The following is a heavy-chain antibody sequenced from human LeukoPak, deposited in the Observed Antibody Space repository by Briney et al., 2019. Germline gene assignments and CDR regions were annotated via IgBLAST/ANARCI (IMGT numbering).Heavy chain of an antibody. J-gene: IGHJ6*02. CDR1: GYTFTSYD. CDR3: ALRGAYYYGMDV. CDR2: MNPNSGNT. D-gene: IGHD3-10*01. Sequence: ASVKVSCKASGYTFTSYDINWVRQATGQGLEWMRWMNPNSGNTGYAQKFQGRVTMTRNTSISTAYMELSSLRSEDTAVYYCALRGAYYYGMDVWGQGTTVTVSS. V-gene: IGHV1-8*01.